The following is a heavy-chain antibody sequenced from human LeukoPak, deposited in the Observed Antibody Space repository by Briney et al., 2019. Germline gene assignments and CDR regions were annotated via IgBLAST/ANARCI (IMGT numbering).Heavy chain of an antibody. CDR3: ARCSGGTCYSFHY. Sequence: GGAPRISSAAPGFPFYKYAMGGVRPAPGGGAGWGSIIATDGGSAYYADSVKGRFTMSRDNSKNGLYLQMSSLRAEDTALYYCARCSGGTCYSFHYWGQGTLVTVSS. CDR2: IATDGGSA. CDR1: GFPFYKYA. V-gene: IGHV3-23*03. J-gene: IGHJ4*02. D-gene: IGHD2-15*01.